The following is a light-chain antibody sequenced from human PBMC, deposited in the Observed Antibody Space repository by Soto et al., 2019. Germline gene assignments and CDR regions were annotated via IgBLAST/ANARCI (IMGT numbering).Light chain of an antibody. CDR1: QSVGSS. CDR2: DAS. V-gene: IGKV3-11*01. J-gene: IGKJ4*01. Sequence: EIRLTQSPATLSLSPWERATLSCRASQSVGSSLAWFHQKPGQAPRLLLYDASNRGTGIPARFSGSGSGTAFTLTIISLEPEDFAVYYCQQRGSWPQLTFGGGTKVDI. CDR3: QQRGSWPQLT.